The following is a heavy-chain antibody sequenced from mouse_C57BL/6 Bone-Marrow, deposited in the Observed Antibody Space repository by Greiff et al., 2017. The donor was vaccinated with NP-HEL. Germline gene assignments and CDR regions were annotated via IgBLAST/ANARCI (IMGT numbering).Heavy chain of an antibody. D-gene: IGHD1-1*01. CDR3: ARGGDYYGSFAY. CDR1: GYTFTDHT. J-gene: IGHJ3*01. V-gene: IGHV1-78*01. CDR2: IYPRDGST. Sequence: VQLQESDAELVKPGASVKISCKVSGYTFTDHTIHWMKQRPEQVLEWIGYIYPRDGSTKYNEKFKGKATLTADKSSSTAYMQLNSLTSEDSAVYFCARGGDYYGSFAYWGQGTLVTVSA.